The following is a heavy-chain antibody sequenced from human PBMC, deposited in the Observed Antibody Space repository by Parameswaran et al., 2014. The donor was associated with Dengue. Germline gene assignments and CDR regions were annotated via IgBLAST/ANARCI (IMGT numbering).Heavy chain of an antibody. D-gene: IGHD3-10*01. CDR2: INPSGGST. CDR3: ARDRTMVRGGKPGYFQH. J-gene: IGHJ1*01. Sequence: WVRQAPGQGLEWMGIINPSGGSTSYAQKFQGRVTMTRDTSISTAYMELSRLRSDDTAVYYCARDRTMVRGGKPGYFQHWGQGTLVTVSS. V-gene: IGHV1-46*01.